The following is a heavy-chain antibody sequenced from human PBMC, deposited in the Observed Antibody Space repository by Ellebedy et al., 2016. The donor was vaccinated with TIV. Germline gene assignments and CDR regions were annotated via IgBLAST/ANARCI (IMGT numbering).Heavy chain of an antibody. Sequence: GESLKISCKGSGYSFISYLIGWVRQMPGKGLEWMGYIYPGDSDTRYSPSFQGQVTISVDKSISTAYLQWSSLKASDTAIYYCARGDRGSGWYWDKWGQGTLVTVSS. V-gene: IGHV5-51*01. CDR1: GYSFISYL. CDR2: IYPGDSDT. CDR3: ARGDRGSGWYWDK. J-gene: IGHJ4*02. D-gene: IGHD6-19*01.